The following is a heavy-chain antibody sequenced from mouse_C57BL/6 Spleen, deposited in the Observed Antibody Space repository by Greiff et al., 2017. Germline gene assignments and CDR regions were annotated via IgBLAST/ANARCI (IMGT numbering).Heavy chain of an antibody. D-gene: IGHD3-2*02. CDR2: ISYDGSN. CDR1: GYSITSGYY. V-gene: IGHV3-6*01. Sequence: EVKLMESGPGLVKPSQSLSLTCSVTGYSITSGYYWNWIRQFPGNKLEWMGYISYDGSNNYNPSLKNPISITRDTSKNQFFLKLNSVMTEDTATYYCARGRDSSGYVFDYWGQGTTLTVSS. J-gene: IGHJ2*01. CDR3: ARGRDSSGYVFDY.